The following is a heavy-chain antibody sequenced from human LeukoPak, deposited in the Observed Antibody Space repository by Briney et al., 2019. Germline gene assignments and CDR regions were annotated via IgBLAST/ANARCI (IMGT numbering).Heavy chain of an antibody. Sequence: GGPLRLSCAASGFTFSNAWMSWVRQAPGKGLEWVGRIKSKTDGGATDYAAPVKGRFTISRDDSKNTLYLQMNSLKTEDTAVYYCTTDIVLMVYAIRCGYWGQGTLVTVSS. CDR1: GFTFSNAW. D-gene: IGHD2-8*01. V-gene: IGHV3-15*01. J-gene: IGHJ4*02. CDR2: IKSKTDGGAT. CDR3: TTDIVLMVYAIRCGY.